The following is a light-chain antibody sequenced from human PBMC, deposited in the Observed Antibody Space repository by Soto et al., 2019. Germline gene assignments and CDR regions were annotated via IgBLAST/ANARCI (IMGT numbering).Light chain of an antibody. Sequence: EIVLTQSPATLSLSPGERATLSCRASQSVSSYLAWYQQKPGQAPRLLIYDASNRATGIPARFSGSGSGTDFTLTISSLEPDDFAVYYCQQRSNGPPTFGQGTRLEIK. J-gene: IGKJ5*01. CDR1: QSVSSY. V-gene: IGKV3-11*01. CDR2: DAS. CDR3: QQRSNGPPT.